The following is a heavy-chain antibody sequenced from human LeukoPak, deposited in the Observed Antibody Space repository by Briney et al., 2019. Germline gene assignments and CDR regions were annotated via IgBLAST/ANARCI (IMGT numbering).Heavy chain of an antibody. J-gene: IGHJ4*02. D-gene: IGHD2-15*01. CDR1: GGSISSYY. V-gene: IGHV4-59*01. Sequence: SETLSLTCTVSGGSISSYYWSWIRQPPGKGLEWIGYIYYSGSTNYNPSLKSRVTISVDTSKNQFSLKLRSVTAADTAVYYCARGDDIVLFDYWGQGTLVTVSS. CDR2: IYYSGST. CDR3: ARGDDIVLFDY.